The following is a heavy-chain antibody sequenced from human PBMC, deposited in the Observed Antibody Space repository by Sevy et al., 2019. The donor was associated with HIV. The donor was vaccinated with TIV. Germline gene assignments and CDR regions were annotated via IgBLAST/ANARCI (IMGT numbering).Heavy chain of an antibody. V-gene: IGHV3-30*02. Sequence: GGSLRLSCAASGFTFSNYGMHWVRQAPGKGLEWVAFIRFDATIKYYRDSVKGRLTIYRDNSKSTLYLQMNSLRAEDTAVYFCAKVLRIVEIPAAIDYYYGMDVWGQGTTVTVSS. J-gene: IGHJ6*02. CDR2: IRFDATIK. CDR3: AKVLRIVEIPAAIDYYYGMDV. CDR1: GFTFSNYG. D-gene: IGHD2-2*01.